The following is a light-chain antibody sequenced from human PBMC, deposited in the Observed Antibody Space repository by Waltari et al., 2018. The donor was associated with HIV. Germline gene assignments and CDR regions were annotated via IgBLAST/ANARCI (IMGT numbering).Light chain of an antibody. J-gene: IGKJ2*01. Sequence: EIVLTQSPATLSLSPGERATLSCRASQSVSNNFAWYQQRPGQAPRLLIYDASNRATGIPARFSGSGSGTEFTLTISSLQSEDFAVYYCQQYYAWPPRYTFGQGTKLEIK. CDR3: QQYYAWPPRYT. V-gene: IGKV3D-15*01. CDR1: QSVSNN. CDR2: DAS.